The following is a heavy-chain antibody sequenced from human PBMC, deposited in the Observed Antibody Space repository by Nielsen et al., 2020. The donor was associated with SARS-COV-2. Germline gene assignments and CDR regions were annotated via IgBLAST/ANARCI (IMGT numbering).Heavy chain of an antibody. V-gene: IGHV4-4*02. Sequence: SETLSLTCAVSGGSVSSNVWWTWVRQSPGKGLEWIGEVSHSGSINYNPSLKSRVTLSMDKSKRQFSLRLTSVSAADTAVYFCARGDLVVVPSPILGLGPFFYYFYLDVWGKGTTVTVSS. D-gene: IGHD2-2*01. CDR2: VSHSGSI. CDR1: GGSVSSNVW. CDR3: ARGDLVVVPSPILGLGPFFYYFYLDV. J-gene: IGHJ6*03.